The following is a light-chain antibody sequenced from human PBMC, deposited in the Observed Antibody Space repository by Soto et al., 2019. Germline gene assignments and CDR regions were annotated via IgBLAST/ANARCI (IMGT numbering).Light chain of an antibody. J-gene: IGKJ2*01. CDR2: AAS. CDR3: QQSYRTPFT. V-gene: IGKV1-39*01. CDR1: QSISTY. Sequence: DIQMTQSPSSLSASVGARVTITCRASQSISTYLNWYQQKPGKAPKLLIYAASSLQSGVPSRVSGSGSGTDFSLTFRSLQPEDFATYYCQQSYRTPFTFGQGTKLEIK.